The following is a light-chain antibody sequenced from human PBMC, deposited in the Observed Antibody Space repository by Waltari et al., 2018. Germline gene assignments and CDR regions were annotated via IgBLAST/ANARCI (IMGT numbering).Light chain of an antibody. CDR3: GTWDSSLSAV. Sequence: QSVLTQPPSVSAAPGPKVTISCSGSSSNIGKNYVSWYQQLPGTAPKLLIYDNNKRPSGIPDRFSGSKSGTAATLGITGLQTGDEADYYCGTWDSSLSAVFGGGTKLTVL. V-gene: IGLV1-51*01. J-gene: IGLJ3*02. CDR1: SSNIGKNY. CDR2: DNN.